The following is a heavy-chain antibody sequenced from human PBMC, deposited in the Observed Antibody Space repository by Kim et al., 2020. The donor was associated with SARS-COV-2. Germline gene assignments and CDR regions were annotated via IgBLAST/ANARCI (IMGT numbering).Heavy chain of an antibody. V-gene: IGHV4-59*01. Sequence: SETLSLTCTVSGGSISSYYWSWIRQPPGKGLEWIGYIYYSGSTNYNPFLKSRVTISVDTSKNQFSLKLSSVTAADTAVYYCARSIRLRGFDPWGQGTLVTVSS. J-gene: IGHJ5*02. D-gene: IGHD3-16*01. CDR3: ARSIRLRGFDP. CDR1: GGSISSYY. CDR2: IYYSGST.